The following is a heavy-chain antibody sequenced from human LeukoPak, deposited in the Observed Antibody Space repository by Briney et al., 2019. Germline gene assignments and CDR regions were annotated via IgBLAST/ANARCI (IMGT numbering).Heavy chain of an antibody. D-gene: IGHD2-15*01. V-gene: IGHV3-7*03. CDR2: IKQDGSEK. J-gene: IGHJ1*01. CDR1: GFTFSSYW. Sequence: GGSLRLSCAASGFTFSSYWMSWVRQAPGKGLEWVANIKQDGSEKYYVDSVKGRFTISRDNAKNSLYLQMNSLRAEDTAVYYCARGYRSGGSCYGEYFQHWGQGTLVTVSS. CDR3: ARGYRSGGSCYGEYFQH.